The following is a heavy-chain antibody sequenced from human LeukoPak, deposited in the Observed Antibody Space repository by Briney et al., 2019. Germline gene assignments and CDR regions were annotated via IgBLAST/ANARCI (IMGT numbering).Heavy chain of an antibody. CDR1: GGTFSSYA. J-gene: IGHJ5*02. D-gene: IGHD3-16*02. V-gene: IGHV1-69*13. Sequence: ASVKVSCKASGGTFSSYAISWVRQAPGQGLEWMGGIIPIFGTANYAQKFQGRVTITADESTSTAYMELSSLRSEDTAVYYCARDGHDYVWGSYRSNWFDPWGQGTLVTVS. CDR2: IIPIFGTA. CDR3: ARDGHDYVWGSYRSNWFDP.